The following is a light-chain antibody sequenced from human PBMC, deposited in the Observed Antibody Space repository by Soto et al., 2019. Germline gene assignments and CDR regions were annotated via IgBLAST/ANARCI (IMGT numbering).Light chain of an antibody. CDR2: EVN. CDR1: SNDVGGYKY. J-gene: IGLJ1*01. Sequence: QSALTQPASMSGAPGQSITISCTGTSNDVGGYKYVSWYQQRPGTAPKLIMFEVNNRPSGVSDRFSGSRSANTASLTISGLQAQDEADYYCSSYSSNNILSYVFGTGTKVT. CDR3: SSYSSNNILSYV. V-gene: IGLV2-14*03.